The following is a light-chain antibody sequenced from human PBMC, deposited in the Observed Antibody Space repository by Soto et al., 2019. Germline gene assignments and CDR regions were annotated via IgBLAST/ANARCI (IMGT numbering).Light chain of an antibody. CDR3: QQISSFPPP. Sequence: DIQMTQSPSSVSASVGDRVTITCRASRNIKTSLAWYQQRPVKGPELLIYDASTLQSGVPSRISGSGSGTEFTLTISRLQPQDFATFYCQQISSFPPPLGAGTKVAI. V-gene: IGKV1-12*01. CDR1: RNIKTS. CDR2: DAS. J-gene: IGKJ4*01.